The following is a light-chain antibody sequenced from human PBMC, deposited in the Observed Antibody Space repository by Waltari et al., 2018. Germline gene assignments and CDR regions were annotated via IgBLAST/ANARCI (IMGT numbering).Light chain of an antibody. V-gene: IGKV1-12*01. Sequence: DIQMTQSPSSLSASVGDRVTITCRASQGISSWLAWYQQTPGRVPKLLIYKASSLQSGVPSRFSGSGSGTDFTLTISSLQPEDFATYYCQQYDSAPFTFSPGTKLDIK. J-gene: IGKJ3*01. CDR1: QGISSW. CDR2: KAS. CDR3: QQYDSAPFT.